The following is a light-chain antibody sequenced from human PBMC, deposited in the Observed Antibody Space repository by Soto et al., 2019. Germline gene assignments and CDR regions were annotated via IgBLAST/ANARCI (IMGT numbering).Light chain of an antibody. CDR2: GAS. J-gene: IGKJ5*01. CDR1: QSVSSN. Sequence: EIVLTQSPGTLSVSPGHSVTLACRASQSVSSNLAWYQQKPGQAPTLRIYGASTRATGIPARFSGGVSGPEFTRTISRLQSDDFAVYYCQQYNNGPPITLGQGTRLEI. V-gene: IGKV3-15*01. CDR3: QQYNNGPPIT.